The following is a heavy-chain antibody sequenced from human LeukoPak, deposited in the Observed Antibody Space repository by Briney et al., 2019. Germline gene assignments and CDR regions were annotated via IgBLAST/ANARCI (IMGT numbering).Heavy chain of an antibody. J-gene: IGHJ5*02. V-gene: IGHV1-18*01. Sequence: GASVNVSCKAPGYTFSTHDITWVRQAPGQGLEWMGWISGYNGNTNYAQKFQGRVTVTTDTSTTTAYMELRSLRVDDTAVYYCARGGYSTGYDHWGRGTLVTVSS. CDR2: ISGYNGNT. CDR3: ARGGYSTGYDH. D-gene: IGHD5-18*01. CDR1: GYTFSTHD.